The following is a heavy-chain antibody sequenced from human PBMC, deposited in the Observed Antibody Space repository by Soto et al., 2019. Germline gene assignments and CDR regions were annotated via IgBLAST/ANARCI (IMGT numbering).Heavy chain of an antibody. CDR1: GFTFSSYG. CDR2: ISYDGSNK. Sequence: GGSLRLSCAASGFTFSSYGMHWVRQAPGKGLEWVAVISYDGSNKYYADSVKGRFTISRDNSKNTLYLQMNSLRAEDTAVYYCAKGAWFDPWGQGTLVTVSS. V-gene: IGHV3-30*18. CDR3: AKGAWFDP. J-gene: IGHJ5*02.